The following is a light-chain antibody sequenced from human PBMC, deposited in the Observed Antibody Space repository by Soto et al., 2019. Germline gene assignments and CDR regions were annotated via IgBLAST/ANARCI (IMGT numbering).Light chain of an antibody. Sequence: NFMLTQPHSVSESPGKTVTISCTRSGGSIASNYVQWYQQRPGSAPTTVIYEDSQRPSGVPDRFSGSIDSSSNSASLTISGLKTEDEADYYCQSYDSSNQVFGGGTQLTVL. CDR3: QSYDSSNQV. CDR1: GGSIASNY. V-gene: IGLV6-57*04. CDR2: EDS. J-gene: IGLJ2*01.